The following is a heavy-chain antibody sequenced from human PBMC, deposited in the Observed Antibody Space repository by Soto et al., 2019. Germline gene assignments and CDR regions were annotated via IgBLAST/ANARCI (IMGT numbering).Heavy chain of an antibody. CDR1: GGSISSGDYY. V-gene: IGHV4-30-4*01. CDR3: ASDDYGDNSGIDY. CDR2: IYYSGST. D-gene: IGHD4-17*01. J-gene: IGHJ4*02. Sequence: QVQLQESGPGLVKPSQTLSLTCTVSGGSISSGDYYWSWIRQPPGKGLEWIGYIYYSGSTYYTPSIEGRVTISVHTSKSQSSLNVSSVTAAETAVYYCASDDYGDNSGIDYWGQGTLVTVSS.